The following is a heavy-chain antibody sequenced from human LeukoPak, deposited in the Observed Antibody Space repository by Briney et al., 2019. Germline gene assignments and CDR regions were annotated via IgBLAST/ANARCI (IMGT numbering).Heavy chain of an antibody. J-gene: IGHJ4*02. CDR1: GYTFTSYG. V-gene: IGHV1-18*01. Sequence: ASVKVSCKASGYTFTSYGISWVRQAPGQGLEWMGWISAYNGNTNYAQKLQGRVTMTTDTSTSTAYMGLRSLRSDDTAVYYCARGRDYYDSSGYYYFDYWGQGTLVTVSS. D-gene: IGHD3-22*01. CDR2: ISAYNGNT. CDR3: ARGRDYYDSSGYYYFDY.